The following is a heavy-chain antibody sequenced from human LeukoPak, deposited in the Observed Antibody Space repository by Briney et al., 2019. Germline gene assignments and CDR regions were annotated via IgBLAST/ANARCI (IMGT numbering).Heavy chain of an antibody. V-gene: IGHV3-21*01. D-gene: IGHD6-13*01. J-gene: IGHJ6*03. CDR2: ISSTSMYI. Sequence: GGSLRLSCAASGVTFSIYSMTWVRQAPGKGVEGVSSISSTSMYIYYADSMRGGFTISRDNAENTLFMQIDSLGVEDTAVYSCARVAAGAEAHTLHYHYMDVWGKGTTVTVSS. CDR3: ARVAAGAEAHTLHYHYMDV. CDR1: GVTFSIYS.